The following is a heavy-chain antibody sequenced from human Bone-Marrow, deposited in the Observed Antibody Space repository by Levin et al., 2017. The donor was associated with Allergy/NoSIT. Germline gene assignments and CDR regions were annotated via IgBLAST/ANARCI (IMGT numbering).Heavy chain of an antibody. CDR2: INKDGSAK. Sequence: QAGGSLRLSCAVSGFTFSNHWMTWVRQAPGKGLEWVANINKDGSAKYYVDSVRGRFTISRDNAKNSVYLQMNSLRAEDTAMYHCARHVEWAFDWWGQGTLVSVSS. CDR1: GFTFSNHW. CDR3: ARHVEWAFDW. V-gene: IGHV3-7*03. D-gene: IGHD1-26*01. J-gene: IGHJ4*02.